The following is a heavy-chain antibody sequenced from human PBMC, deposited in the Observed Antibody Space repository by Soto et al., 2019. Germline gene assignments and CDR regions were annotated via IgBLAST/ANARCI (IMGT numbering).Heavy chain of an antibody. CDR1: GGSISSYY. J-gene: IGHJ5*02. D-gene: IGHD3-22*01. CDR3: ARRSYDSSGWKGGWFDP. V-gene: IGHV4-59*08. Sequence: SETLSLTCTVSGGSISSYYWSWIRQPPGKGLEWIGYIYYSGSTNYSPSLKSRVTISVDTSKNQFSLKLSSVTAADTAVYYCARRSYDSSGWKGGWFDPWGQGTLVTVSS. CDR2: IYYSGST.